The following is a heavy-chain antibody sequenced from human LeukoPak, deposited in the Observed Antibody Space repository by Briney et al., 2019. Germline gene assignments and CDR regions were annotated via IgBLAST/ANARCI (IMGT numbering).Heavy chain of an antibody. D-gene: IGHD5-12*01. Sequence: GASVKVSCKASFSGNYFQWVRQAPGQGFEWIGCIDPNSGDTDYARKFQGRVTMTRDTSVTTSYMELHGLRSDDTAIYYCATSQIRLGFFDYWGQGTPVTVSS. V-gene: IGHV1-2*02. CDR3: ATSQIRLGFFDY. CDR1: FSGNY. J-gene: IGHJ4*02. CDR2: IDPNSGDT.